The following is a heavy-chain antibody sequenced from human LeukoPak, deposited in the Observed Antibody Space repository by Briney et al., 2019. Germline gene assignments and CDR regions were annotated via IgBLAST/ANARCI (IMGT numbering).Heavy chain of an antibody. CDR1: GYTFTSYD. Sequence: ASVKVSCKASGYTFTSYDVNWVRQATGQGLEWMGWMNPNSGNTGYAQKFQGRVTITRNTSISTAYMQLSSLRSEDTDVYYCARRVSYGDFDYWGQGTLVTVSS. J-gene: IGHJ4*02. V-gene: IGHV1-8*01. CDR2: MNPNSGNT. CDR3: ARRVSYGDFDY. D-gene: IGHD4-17*01.